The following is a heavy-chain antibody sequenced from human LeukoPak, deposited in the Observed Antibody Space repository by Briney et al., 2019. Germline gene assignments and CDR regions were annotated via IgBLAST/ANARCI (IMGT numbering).Heavy chain of an antibody. CDR3: AKGFDIVVVVAATLDY. V-gene: IGHV3-23*01. J-gene: IGHJ4*02. Sequence: GGSLRLSCVVSGFTFSSYWMNWVRQAPGKGLEWVSAISGSGGSTYYADSVKGRFTISRDNSKNTLYLQMNSLRAEDTAVYYCAKGFDIVVVVAATLDYWGQGTLVTVSS. D-gene: IGHD2-15*01. CDR1: GFTFSSYW. CDR2: ISGSGGST.